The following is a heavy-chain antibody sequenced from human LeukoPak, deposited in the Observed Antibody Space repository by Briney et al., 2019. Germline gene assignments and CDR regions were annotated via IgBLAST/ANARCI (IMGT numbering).Heavy chain of an antibody. D-gene: IGHD3-10*01. J-gene: IGHJ4*02. CDR1: GFTFSSYA. V-gene: IGHV3-23*01. Sequence: PGGSLRLSCAASGFTFSSYAMSWVRQAPGKGLEWVSAISGSGGSTYYADSVKGRFTISRDNSKNTLYLQTNSLRAEDTDVYYCAKATITMVRGVISDLYYFDYWGQGTLVTVSS. CDR3: AKATITMVRGVISDLYYFDY. CDR2: ISGSGGST.